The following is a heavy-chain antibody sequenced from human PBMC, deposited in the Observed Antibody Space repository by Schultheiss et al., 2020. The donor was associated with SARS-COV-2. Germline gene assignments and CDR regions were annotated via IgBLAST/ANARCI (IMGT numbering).Heavy chain of an antibody. J-gene: IGHJ4*02. D-gene: IGHD3-10*01. Sequence: GESLKISCAASGFTFSDYYMSWIRQAPGKGLEWVSYISSSGSTIYYADSVKGRFTISRDNAKNSLYLQMNSLRAEDTAVYYCARHYGPNGGSGSYPDYWGQGTLVTVSS. V-gene: IGHV3-11*01. CDR2: ISSSGSTI. CDR1: GFTFSDYY. CDR3: ARHYGPNGGSGSYPDY.